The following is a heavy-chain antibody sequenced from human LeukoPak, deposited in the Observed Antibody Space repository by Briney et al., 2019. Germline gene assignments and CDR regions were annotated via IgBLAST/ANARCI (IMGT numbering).Heavy chain of an antibody. CDR3: ASLRDDFWSGYYSY. J-gene: IGHJ4*02. CDR2: IYYSGST. D-gene: IGHD3-3*01. Sequence: SETLSLTCAVYGGSFSGYYWSWIRQPPGKGLEWIGSIYYSGSTYYNPSLKSRVTISVDTSKNQFSLKLSSVTAADTAVYYCASLRDDFWSGYYSYWGQGTLVTVSS. CDR1: GGSFSGYY. V-gene: IGHV4-34*01.